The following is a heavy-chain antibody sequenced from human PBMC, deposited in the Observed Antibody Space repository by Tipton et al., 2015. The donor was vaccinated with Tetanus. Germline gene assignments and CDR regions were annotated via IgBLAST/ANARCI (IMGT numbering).Heavy chain of an antibody. V-gene: IGHV4-31*03. CDR1: GGSIGSGTYY. J-gene: IGHJ4*02. CDR2: VYYSGST. CDR3: ARIRQVGKPGPFFDY. Sequence: TLSLTCTVSGGSIGSGTYYWSWIRQPPGKGLEYIGFVYYSGSTYYTPSLRSRLTMSLDTSKNQFSLNLSSVTASDTAVYYCARIRQVGKPGPFFDYWGQGTLVTVSS. D-gene: IGHD7-27*01.